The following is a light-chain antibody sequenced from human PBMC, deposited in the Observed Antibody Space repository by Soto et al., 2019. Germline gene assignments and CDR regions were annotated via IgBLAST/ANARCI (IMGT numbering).Light chain of an antibody. V-gene: IGLV2-8*01. CDR3: SSYAGSNNYV. CDR1: SSDVGAYDS. J-gene: IGLJ1*01. Sequence: QSALTQTPSASGSLGQSVTISCTGTSSDVGAYDSVSWYQFHPGKGPKALIYEVSKRPSGVPDRFSGSKSGNTASLTVSGLQAEDEADYYCSSYAGSNNYVFGTGTKVTVL. CDR2: EVS.